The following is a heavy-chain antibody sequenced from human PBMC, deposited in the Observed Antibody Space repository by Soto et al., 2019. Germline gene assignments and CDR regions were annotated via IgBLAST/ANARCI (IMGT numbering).Heavy chain of an antibody. J-gene: IGHJ4*02. D-gene: IGHD3-22*01. CDR2: IRSKAYGGTT. CDR1: GFTFGDYA. Sequence: GSLRLSCTASGFTFGDYAMSWVRQASGKGLEWVGFIRSKAYGGTTEYAASVKGRFTISRDDSKSIAYLQMNSLKTEDTAVYYCTRDLKVPLDYYYDSSGYYYWGQGTLVTVSS. V-gene: IGHV3-49*04. CDR3: TRDLKVPLDYYYDSSGYYY.